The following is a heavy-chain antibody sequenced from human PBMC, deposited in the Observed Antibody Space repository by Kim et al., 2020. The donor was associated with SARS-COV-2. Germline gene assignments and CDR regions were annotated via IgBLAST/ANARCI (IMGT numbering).Heavy chain of an antibody. CDR2: INPNSGAT. J-gene: IGHJ4*02. V-gene: IGHV1-2*02. CDR1: GYTFTGYY. CDR3: ARPSPLYCTTTNCYGTRYYFDY. D-gene: IGHD2-2*01. Sequence: ASVKVSCKASGYTFTGYYMHWVRQAPGQGLEWMGWINPNSGATTYAQKFQGRVTMTRDTSISTAYMELSRLRSDDTAIYYCARPSPLYCTTTNCYGTRYYFDYWGQGTLVTVSS.